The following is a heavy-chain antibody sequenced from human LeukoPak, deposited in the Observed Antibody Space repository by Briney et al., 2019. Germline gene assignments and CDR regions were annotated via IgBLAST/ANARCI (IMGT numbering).Heavy chain of an antibody. V-gene: IGHV3-9*01. D-gene: IGHD3-10*01. CDR2: ISWNSGHV. CDR3: AKDVYITIIRGALDY. Sequence: GGSLRLSCAASGFTFSSYGMHWVRRAPGKGLEWVSGISWNSGHVAYADSVKGRFTISRDNAKNSVYLQMNSLRAEDTALYYCAKDVYITIIRGALDYWGQGTLVTVSS. J-gene: IGHJ4*02. CDR1: GFTFSSYG.